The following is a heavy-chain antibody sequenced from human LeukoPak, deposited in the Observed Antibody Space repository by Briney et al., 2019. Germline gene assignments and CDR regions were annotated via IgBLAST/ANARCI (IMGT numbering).Heavy chain of an antibody. D-gene: IGHD4-11*01. V-gene: IGHV4-4*07. CDR2: ISDTGRT. Sequence: SETLSLTCTVSTGSINTYFWTWVRQPAGKGLEWIGRISDTGRTFYNPSLESRVTISLDTSNNQFFLKVTSVTAADTAVYYCARGSELTKTSVHYSFDYWGQGTLVSVSS. J-gene: IGHJ4*02. CDR3: ARGSELTKTSVHYSFDY. CDR1: TGSINTYF.